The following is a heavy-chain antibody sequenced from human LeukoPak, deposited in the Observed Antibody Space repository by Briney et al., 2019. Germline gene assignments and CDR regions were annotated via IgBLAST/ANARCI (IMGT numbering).Heavy chain of an antibody. V-gene: IGHV4-39*07. J-gene: IGHJ4*02. D-gene: IGHD6-19*01. Sequence: SETLSLTCTVSGGSISSSSYYWGWIRQPPGKGLDWIGSIYYSGSTYYNPSLKSRVTISVDTSKNQFSLKLSSVTAADTAVYYCARAPRVAGTLGSFGDYWGQGTLVTVSS. CDR2: IYYSGST. CDR1: GGSISSSSYY. CDR3: ARAPRVAGTLGSFGDY.